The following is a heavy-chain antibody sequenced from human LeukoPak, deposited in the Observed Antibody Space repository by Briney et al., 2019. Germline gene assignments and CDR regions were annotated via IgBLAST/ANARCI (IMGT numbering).Heavy chain of an antibody. CDR2: INPRGGST. V-gene: IGHV1-46*01. D-gene: IGHD2-15*01. Sequence: ASVKVSCKASGYTFTNYFMHWVRQAPGQGLEWMGIINPRGGSTGYAQKFQGRITMTTDMSTRTVYMELSSLESEDTAVYYCARRDCLGHCYSNWFDPWRQGTLVTVSP. CDR3: ARRDCLGHCYSNWFDP. J-gene: IGHJ5*02. CDR1: GYTFTNYF.